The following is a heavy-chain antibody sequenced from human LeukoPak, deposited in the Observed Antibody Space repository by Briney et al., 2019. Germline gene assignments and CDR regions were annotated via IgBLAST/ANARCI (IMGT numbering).Heavy chain of an antibody. J-gene: IGHJ4*02. Sequence: ASVKVSCKASGGTFSSYAISWVRQAPGQGLEWMGGIIPIFGTANYAQKFQGRVTITADESTSTAYMELSSLRSEDTAVYYCARDLYMTAVATGYFDYWGQGTLVTV. CDR3: ARDLYMTAVATGYFDY. CDR2: IIPIFGTA. D-gene: IGHD4-23*01. V-gene: IGHV1-69*01. CDR1: GGTFSSYA.